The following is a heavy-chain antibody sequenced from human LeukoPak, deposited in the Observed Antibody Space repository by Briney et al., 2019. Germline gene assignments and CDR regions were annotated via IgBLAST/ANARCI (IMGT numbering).Heavy chain of an antibody. D-gene: IGHD6-19*01. CDR3: ARALMIYSGGWYSAYFQH. CDR1: GGSFSGYY. J-gene: IGHJ1*01. CDR2: INHSGST. Sequence: SETLSLTCAVYGGSFSGYYWSWIRQPPGKGLEWIGEINHSGSTNYNPSLKSRVTISVDTSKNQFSLKLSSVTAADTAVYYCARALMIYSGGWYSAYFQHWGQGTLVTVSS. V-gene: IGHV4-34*01.